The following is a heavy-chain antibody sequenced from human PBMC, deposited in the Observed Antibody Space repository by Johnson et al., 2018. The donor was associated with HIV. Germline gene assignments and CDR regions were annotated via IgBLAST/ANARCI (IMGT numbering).Heavy chain of an antibody. V-gene: IGHV3-30*02. CDR2: TQYDGSNI. CDR1: GFTFSSYG. CDR3: VKDRGSGWPDAFDI. D-gene: IGHD6-19*01. Sequence: QVQLVESGGGVVQPGGSLRLSCAASGFTFSSYGMHWVRQAPGKGLEWVAFTQYDGSNIYYADSVKGRFTISRDNSKNTLYLQVNSLRAEDTAVFYCVKDRGSGWPDAFDIWGQWTMVTVSS. J-gene: IGHJ3*02.